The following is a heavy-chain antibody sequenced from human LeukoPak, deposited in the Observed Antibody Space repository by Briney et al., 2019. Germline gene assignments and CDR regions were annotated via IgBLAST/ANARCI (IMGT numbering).Heavy chain of an antibody. CDR1: GFTFSSYG. CDR3: AKAATFYYGSDL. D-gene: IGHD3-10*01. Sequence: PGRSLRLSFAASGFTFSSYGMHWVRQAPGKGLEWVAVISYDGSNKSYADSVKGRFTISRDDSKNTLYLQMNRLRAEDTALYYCAKAATFYYGSDLWGRGILVAVSS. J-gene: IGHJ4*02. V-gene: IGHV3-30*18. CDR2: ISYDGSNK.